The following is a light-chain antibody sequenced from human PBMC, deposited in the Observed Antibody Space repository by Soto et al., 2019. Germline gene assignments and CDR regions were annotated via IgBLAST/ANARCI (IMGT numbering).Light chain of an antibody. CDR1: QSLLHSNGYNY. Sequence: DIVVTQSPLSLPVTPGEPASISCRSSQSLLHSNGYNYLDWYLQKPGQSPQLLIYLGSNRASGVTDRFSGSGSGADFTLRISRVEAEDVGLYYCMHGLEAPLTFGQGTKVEI. CDR2: LGS. J-gene: IGKJ1*01. CDR3: MHGLEAPLT. V-gene: IGKV2-28*01.